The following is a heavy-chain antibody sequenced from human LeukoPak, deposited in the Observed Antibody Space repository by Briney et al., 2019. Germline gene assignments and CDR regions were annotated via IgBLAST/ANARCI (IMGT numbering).Heavy chain of an antibody. J-gene: IGHJ4*02. CDR1: GFTFSSYA. CDR3: AKDGVRGGIAGTTD. CDR2: ISGSGGST. D-gene: IGHD1-7*01. Sequence: PGGSLRLSCAASGFTFSSYAMSWVRQAPGKGLEWVSAISGSGGSTYYADSVKGRFTISRDNSKNTLYLQMNGLRAEDTAVYYCAKDGVRGGIAGTTDWGQGTLVTVSS. V-gene: IGHV3-23*01.